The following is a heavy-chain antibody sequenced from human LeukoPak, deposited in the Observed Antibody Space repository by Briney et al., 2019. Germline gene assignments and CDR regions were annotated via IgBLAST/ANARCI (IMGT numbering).Heavy chain of an antibody. D-gene: IGHD3-3*01. J-gene: IGHJ3*02. CDR3: ARVGWKYYDFWSGYSTAFDI. V-gene: IGHV4-34*01. CDR2: INHSGST. Sequence: SETLSLTCAVYGGSFSGYYWSWIRQPPGKGLEWIGEINHSGSTNYNPSLKSRVTISVDTSKNQFSLKLSSVTAADTAVYYCARVGWKYYDFWSGYSTAFDIWGQGTMVTVSP. CDR1: GGSFSGYY.